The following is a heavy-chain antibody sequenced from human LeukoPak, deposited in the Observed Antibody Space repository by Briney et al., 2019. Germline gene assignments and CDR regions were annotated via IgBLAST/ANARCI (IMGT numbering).Heavy chain of an antibody. CDR1: GFTFDDYG. Sequence: RPGGSLRLSCAASGFTFDDYGMSWVRQAPGKGLEWVSGINWNGGSTGYADSVKGRFTISRDNAKNSLYLQMNSLRAEDTALHYCARGPVVVVPAAIGPPDYWGQGTLVTVSS. D-gene: IGHD2-2*02. CDR2: INWNGGST. CDR3: ARGPVVVVPAAIGPPDY. V-gene: IGHV3-20*04. J-gene: IGHJ4*02.